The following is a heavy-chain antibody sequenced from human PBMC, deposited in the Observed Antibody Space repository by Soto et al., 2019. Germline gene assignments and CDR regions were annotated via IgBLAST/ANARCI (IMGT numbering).Heavy chain of an antibody. Sequence: GGSLILSCAASGFTFSSYSMNWVRQAPGKGLEWVSYISSSSSTIYYADSVKGRFTISRDNAKNSLYLQMNSLRDEDTAVYYCARDRREWELLFYYYGMDVWGQGTTVTVSS. CDR3: ARDRREWELLFYYYGMDV. CDR2: ISSSSSTI. D-gene: IGHD1-26*01. CDR1: GFTFSSYS. J-gene: IGHJ6*02. V-gene: IGHV3-48*02.